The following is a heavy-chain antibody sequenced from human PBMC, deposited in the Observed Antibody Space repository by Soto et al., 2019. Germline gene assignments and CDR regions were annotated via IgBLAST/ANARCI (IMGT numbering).Heavy chain of an antibody. CDR1: GFTFGDYA. CDR2: IRSKAYGGTT. V-gene: IGHV3-49*03. Sequence: PGGSLRLSCTASGFTFGDYAMSWFRQAPGKGLEWVGFIRSKAYGGTTEYAASVKGRFTISRDDSKSSAYLQMNSLKPEDTAVYYCTSFSGGSVIGWFDSWGQGTLVTVSS. D-gene: IGHD2-15*01. CDR3: TSFSGGSVIGWFDS. J-gene: IGHJ5*01.